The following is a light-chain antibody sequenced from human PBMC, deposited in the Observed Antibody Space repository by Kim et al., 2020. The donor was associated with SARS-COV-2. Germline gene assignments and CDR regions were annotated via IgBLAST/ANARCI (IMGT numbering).Light chain of an antibody. CDR3: QQYNNWLLT. J-gene: IGKJ4*01. CDR2: DTS. Sequence: EMVMTQSPATLSVSPGERATLSCRASQSVSYNLAWYQQKPGQAPRLLIYDTSTRAAGIPARFSGSASGTEFTLTINSLQSEDFAVYYCQQYNNWLLTFGGGTRVEIK. V-gene: IGKV3-15*01. CDR1: QSVSYN.